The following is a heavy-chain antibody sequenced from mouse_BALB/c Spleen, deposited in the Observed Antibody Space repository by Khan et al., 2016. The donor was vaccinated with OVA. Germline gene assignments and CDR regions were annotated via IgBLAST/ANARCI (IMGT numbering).Heavy chain of an antibody. V-gene: IGHV2-6-4*01. D-gene: IGHD2-14*01. CDR3: ARAYYRYDGYYAMDY. J-gene: IGHJ4*01. Sequence: VQLQQSGPGLAAPSQSLSITCTVSGFSLSRYNIHWVRQPPGKGLEWLGMIWGGGGTDYNSTLKIRLSISKDNSKSQVFLKMNSLQTDDTAMYYCARAYYRYDGYYAMDYWGQGTSVTVSS. CDR1: GFSLSRYN. CDR2: IWGGGGT.